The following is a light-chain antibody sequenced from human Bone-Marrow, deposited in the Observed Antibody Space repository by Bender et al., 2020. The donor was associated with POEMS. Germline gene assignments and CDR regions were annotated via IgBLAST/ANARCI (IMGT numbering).Light chain of an antibody. CDR1: SSDVGGYNF. V-gene: IGLV2-8*01. CDR2: DVN. J-gene: IGLJ1*01. CDR3: SSYATSDKYF. Sequence: QSALTQPPSASGSPGQSVTISCTGTSSDVGGYNFVSWYQQHPGKAPKFMIYDVNKRPSGVPDRFSGSKSGNTASLTVSGLQPEDEADYYCSSYATSDKYFFGTGTRVTGL.